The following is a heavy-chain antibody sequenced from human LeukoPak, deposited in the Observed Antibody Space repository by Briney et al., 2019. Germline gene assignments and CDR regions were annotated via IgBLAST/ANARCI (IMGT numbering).Heavy chain of an antibody. D-gene: IGHD5-12*01. CDR1: GFTFSGSA. CDR2: IRSKANSYAT. CDR3: TFTPGYSGYDGGL. V-gene: IGHV3-73*01. Sequence: GGSLRLSCAASGFTFSGSAMHWVRQASGKGLEWVGRIRSKANSYATAYAASVKGRFTISRDDSKNTAYLQMNSLKTEDTAVYYCTFTPGYSGYDGGLWGQGTLVTVSP. J-gene: IGHJ4*02.